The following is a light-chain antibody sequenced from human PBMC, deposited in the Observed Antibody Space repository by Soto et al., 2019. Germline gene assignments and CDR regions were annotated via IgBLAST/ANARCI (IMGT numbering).Light chain of an antibody. V-gene: IGKV1-5*03. Sequence: DIQMTQSPSTLSASVGDRVTITCRASQNINNWLAWYQQKQGKAPKLLIYRASSLENGDPSRFSGRGSGTAFIFPRTSLQPDDFATYYCQQYSSDSTFGQGTKVEI. CDR3: QQYSSDST. CDR2: RAS. J-gene: IGKJ1*01. CDR1: QNINNW.